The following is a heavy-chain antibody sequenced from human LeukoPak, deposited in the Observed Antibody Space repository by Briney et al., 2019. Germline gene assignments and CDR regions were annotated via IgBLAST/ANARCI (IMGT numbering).Heavy chain of an antibody. CDR2: IYYSGSA. CDR1: GVSISSYC. V-gene: IGHV4-59*01. Sequence: SGTLCLTCAVSGVSISSYCWSWVRQPPGKGLEWIGDIYYSGSANYNPPPKSRVTISVDTSRNQFSLKLSCVTTADTAVYYCARGVIIERQPSNYWGEGRLVTVSS. CDR3: ARGVIIERQPSNY. D-gene: IGHD3-3*01. J-gene: IGHJ4*02.